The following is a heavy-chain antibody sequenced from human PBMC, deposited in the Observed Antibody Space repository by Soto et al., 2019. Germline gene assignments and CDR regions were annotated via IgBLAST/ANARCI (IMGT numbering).Heavy chain of an antibody. CDR2: ISSSSSTI. Sequence: PGGDLRLSCEASGFTFSSYSLNWVRQAPGKGLEWVSYISSSSSTIYYADSVKGRFTISRDNAKNSLYLQMNSLRDDETAVYYCAVIVVVPGLDYWGQGTLLTVSS. J-gene: IGHJ4*02. CDR1: GFTFSSYS. D-gene: IGHD2-21*02. CDR3: AVIVVVPGLDY. V-gene: IGHV3-48*02.